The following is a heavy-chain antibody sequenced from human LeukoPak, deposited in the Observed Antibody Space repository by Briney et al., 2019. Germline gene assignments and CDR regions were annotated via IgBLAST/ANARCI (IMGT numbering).Heavy chain of an antibody. D-gene: IGHD1-14*01. CDR2: INPDGGST. Sequence: ASVKVSCKASGYTFTSYWIQWVRQAPGQGLEWMGLINPDGGSTAYAHRFQGRVIMTRDTSTSTAYMDLSSLRSEDTAVYHCARAPRNSSTMLDYWGQGTLITVSS. CDR1: GYTFTSYW. CDR3: ARAPRNSSTMLDY. V-gene: IGHV1-46*01. J-gene: IGHJ4*02.